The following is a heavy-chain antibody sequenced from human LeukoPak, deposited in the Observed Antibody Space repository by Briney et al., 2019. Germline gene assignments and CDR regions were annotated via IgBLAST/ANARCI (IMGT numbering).Heavy chain of an antibody. V-gene: IGHV1-18*01. D-gene: IGHD6-6*01. CDR2: ISGYNGNT. CDR1: GYSFTSYG. Sequence: ASVKVSCKASGYSFTSYGISWVRQAPGQGLEWMGWISGYNGNTNYAQKLQGRVTMTTDTSTTTAYMELRSLRSDDTAVYYCARDDIAARLQGDWGQGTLVTVSS. J-gene: IGHJ4*02. CDR3: ARDDIAARLQGD.